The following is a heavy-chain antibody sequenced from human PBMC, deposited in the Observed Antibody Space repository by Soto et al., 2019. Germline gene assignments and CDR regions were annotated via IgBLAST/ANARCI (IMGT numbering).Heavy chain of an antibody. CDR1: GDSMTTSGHR. V-gene: IGHV4-39*01. J-gene: IGHJ3*01. Sequence: SETRSVTCNGSGDSMTTSGHRWGWIRQPPGKGLELIGTISYSGTTFYNPSLKTRITISVDSSKNQFSLSLVSVTAADTAMYYCARHDHGSYTINGFDVWGQGTMVT. CDR3: ARHDHGSYTINGFDV. D-gene: IGHD1-1*01. CDR2: ISYSGTT.